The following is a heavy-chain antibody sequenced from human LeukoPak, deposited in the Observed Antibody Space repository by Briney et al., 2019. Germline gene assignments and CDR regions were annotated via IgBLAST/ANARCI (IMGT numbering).Heavy chain of an antibody. CDR1: GGSLSGSY. Sequence: SETLSLTCAVFGGSLSGSYCNWIRQTPGKGLEWIGENNHSGRTNYNSSLKSRVTISVDTSKNQFSLKLISVTAADTAVYYCARDPCGSINCPLRYWGQGTQVTVSS. J-gene: IGHJ4*02. D-gene: IGHD1-26*01. CDR2: NNHSGRT. V-gene: IGHV4-34*01. CDR3: ARDPCGSINCPLRY.